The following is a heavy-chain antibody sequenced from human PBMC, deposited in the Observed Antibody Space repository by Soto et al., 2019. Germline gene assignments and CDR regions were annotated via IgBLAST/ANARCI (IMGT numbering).Heavy chain of an antibody. CDR1: GYTFTRYA. J-gene: IGHJ4*02. D-gene: IGHD4-17*01. V-gene: IGHV1-3*01. CDR3: ARTTMTFYYFDF. CDR2: INAGNGNT. Sequence: GASVKVSCKASGYTFTRYAMHWVRQAPGQRLEWMGWINAGNGNTKYSQKFQDRVTITRDTSASTAYMELSSLRSEDTAVYYCARTTMTFYYFDFWGQGTLVTVSS.